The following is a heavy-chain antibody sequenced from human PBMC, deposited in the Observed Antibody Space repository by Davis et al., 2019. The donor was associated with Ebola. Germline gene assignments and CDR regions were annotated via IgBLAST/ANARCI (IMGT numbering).Heavy chain of an antibody. D-gene: IGHD2/OR15-2a*01. V-gene: IGHV1-69*13. CDR3: ARYCNSPTCRQYSYFGMDA. J-gene: IGHJ6*02. Sequence: SVKVSCKASGYTFTSYDINWVRQAPGQGLEWMGGVYVHYSANYAQKFQGRITITADESTAYLELRSLRSEDTAVYYCARYCNSPTCRQYSYFGMDAWGQGTTVTVSS. CDR1: GYTFTSYD. CDR2: VYVHYSA.